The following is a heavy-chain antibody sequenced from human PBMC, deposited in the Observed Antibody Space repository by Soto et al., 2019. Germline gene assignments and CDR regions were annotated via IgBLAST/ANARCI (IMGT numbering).Heavy chain of an antibody. CDR3: AKGAWLDY. CDR2: VRGRDGST. CDR1: GFTFTTFD. J-gene: IGHJ4*02. V-gene: IGHV3-23*01. Sequence: EVQLLESGGGLVQPGASLRLSCAASGFTFTTFDMSWARQAPGKGLEWVSVVRGRDGSTSYAGSLKGRFTISKDSSKNTLYLQMNSLRAEDTALYYCAKGAWLDYWGQGTLVTVSS. D-gene: IGHD5-12*01.